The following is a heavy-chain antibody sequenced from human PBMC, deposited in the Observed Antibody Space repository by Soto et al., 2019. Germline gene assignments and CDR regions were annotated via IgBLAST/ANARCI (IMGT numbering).Heavy chain of an antibody. D-gene: IGHD3-3*01. V-gene: IGHV1-18*01. Sequence: ASVKVSCKASGYTFTSYGISWVRQAPGQGLEWMGWISAYNGNTNYAQKLQGRVTMTTDTSTSTAYMELRSLRSDDTAVYYCARWTDFWSGYVNYYYYYMDVWGKGTTVTVSS. CDR1: GYTFTSYG. CDR3: ARWTDFWSGYVNYYYYYMDV. J-gene: IGHJ6*03. CDR2: ISAYNGNT.